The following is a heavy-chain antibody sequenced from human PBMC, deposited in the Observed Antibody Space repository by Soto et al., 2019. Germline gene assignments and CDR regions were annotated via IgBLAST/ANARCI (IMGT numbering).Heavy chain of an antibody. J-gene: IGHJ6*02. CDR3: AKDTGDSSGYYYYHYYGMDV. V-gene: IGHV3-9*01. D-gene: IGHD3-22*01. Sequence: EVQLVESGGGLVQPGGSRRLSGEASGFIFNNYALHWVRQAPGKGLEWVSGITWISGNIGYADSVKGRFTISRDNAENSLYLQMNSLRPEDSALYYCAKDTGDSSGYYYYHYYGMDVWGQGTTVTVSS. CDR2: ITWISGNI. CDR1: GFIFNNYA.